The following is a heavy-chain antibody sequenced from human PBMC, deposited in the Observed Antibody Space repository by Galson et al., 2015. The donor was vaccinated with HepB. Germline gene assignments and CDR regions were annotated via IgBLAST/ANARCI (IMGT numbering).Heavy chain of an antibody. CDR1: GFTFSSYA. D-gene: IGHD1-26*01. CDR2: ISYDGSNK. CDR3: AREWWEPRLDAFDI. V-gene: IGHV3-30-3*01. J-gene: IGHJ3*02. Sequence: SLRLSCAASGFTFSSYAMSWVRQAPGKGLEWVAVISYDGSNKYYADSVKGRFTISRDNSKNTLYLQMNSLRAEDTAVYYCAREWWEPRLDAFDIWGQGTMVTVSS.